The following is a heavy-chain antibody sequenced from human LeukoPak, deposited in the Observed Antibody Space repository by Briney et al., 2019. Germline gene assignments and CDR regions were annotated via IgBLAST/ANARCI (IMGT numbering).Heavy chain of an antibody. CDR2: ISAYNGNT. V-gene: IGHV1-18*01. CDR1: GYTFTSYG. J-gene: IGHJ4*02. CDR3: ARDKWSSGPYYFDY. D-gene: IGHD6-19*01. Sequence: ASVKVSCKASGYTFTSYGISWVRQAPGQGLEWMGWISAYNGNTNYAQKLQGRVTMTTDTSTSTAYMELRSLRSDDTAVYYCARDKWSSGPYYFDYWGQGTLVTVSS.